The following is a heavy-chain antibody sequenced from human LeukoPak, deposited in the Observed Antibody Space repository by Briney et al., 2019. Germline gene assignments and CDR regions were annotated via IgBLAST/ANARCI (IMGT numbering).Heavy chain of an antibody. CDR1: GFTFSSYA. CDR3: AKDSIFGVVIFPLRYYYMDV. Sequence: GGSLRLSCAASGFTFSSYAMHWVRQAPGKGLEYVSAISSNGGSTYYANSVKGRFTISRDNSKNTLYLQMNSLRAEDTAVYYCAKDSIFGVVIFPLRYYYMDVWGKGTTVTVSS. V-gene: IGHV3-64*01. CDR2: ISSNGGST. J-gene: IGHJ6*03. D-gene: IGHD3-3*01.